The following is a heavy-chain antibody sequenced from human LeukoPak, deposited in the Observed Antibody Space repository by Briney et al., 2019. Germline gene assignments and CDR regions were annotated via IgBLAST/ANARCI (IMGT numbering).Heavy chain of an antibody. J-gene: IGHJ4*02. D-gene: IGHD3-10*01. CDR2: IYPGDSDT. CDR3: ARLGGSGSYYNDPALFDY. Sequence: GESLKISCKGSGYSFTSYWIGWVRQLPGKGLEWMGIIYPGDSDTRYSPSFQGQVTISADKSISTAYLQWSSLKASDTAMYYCARLGGSGSYYNDPALFDYWGQGTLVTVSS. V-gene: IGHV5-51*01. CDR1: GYSFTSYW.